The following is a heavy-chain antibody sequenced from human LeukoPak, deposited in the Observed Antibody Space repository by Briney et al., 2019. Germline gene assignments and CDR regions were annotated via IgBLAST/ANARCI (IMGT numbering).Heavy chain of an antibody. V-gene: IGHV3-23*01. Sequence: PGGSLRLSCGASGFTFNSYAVSWVRQAPGKGLEWVSAISGSGGGTYYADSVKGRFTISRDNSKNTLYLQMNSLRAEDTAVYYCAKDSTVVPAAIFNYWGQGTLVTVSS. CDR1: GFTFNSYA. D-gene: IGHD2-2*01. J-gene: IGHJ4*02. CDR2: ISGSGGGT. CDR3: AKDSTVVPAAIFNY.